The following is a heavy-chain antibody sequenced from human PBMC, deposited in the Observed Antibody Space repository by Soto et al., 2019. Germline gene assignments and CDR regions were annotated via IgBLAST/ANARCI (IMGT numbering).Heavy chain of an antibody. D-gene: IGHD6-6*01. CDR3: ARESIAAPAYPSFDY. V-gene: IGHV4-34*01. CDR1: GGSFSGYY. J-gene: IGHJ4*02. Sequence: SETLSLTCAVYGGSFSGYYWSWIRQPPGKGLEWIGEINHSGSTNYNPSLKSRVTISVDTSKNQFSLKLSSVTAADTAVYYCARESIAAPAYPSFDYWGQGTLVTVSS. CDR2: INHSGST.